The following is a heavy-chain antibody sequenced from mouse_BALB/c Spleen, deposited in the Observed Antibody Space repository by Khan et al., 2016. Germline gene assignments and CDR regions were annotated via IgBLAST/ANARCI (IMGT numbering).Heavy chain of an antibody. Sequence: EVKLLESGPGLVKPSQSLSLTCTVTGYSITSDYAWTWIGQFPGNKLEWMGYISYSGSTSYNPSLKSRISITRATAKHQFFLQLNSLTTEDTAAGYCARGRYPAYWGQGTLVTVSA. V-gene: IGHV3-2*02. CDR3: ARGRYPAY. CDR2: ISYSGST. CDR1: GYSITSDYA. D-gene: IGHD2-14*01. J-gene: IGHJ3*01.